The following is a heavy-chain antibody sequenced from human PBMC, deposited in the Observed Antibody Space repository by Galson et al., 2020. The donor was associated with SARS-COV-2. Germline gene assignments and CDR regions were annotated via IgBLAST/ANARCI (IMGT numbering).Heavy chain of an antibody. CDR3: ARAGLTTAVTGFDY. D-gene: IGHD6-25*01. J-gene: IGHJ4*02. Sequence: SQTHSLPCAISGDSVSSTSVSWNWIRQSPSRGLEWLGRTYYRSKRYDDYAVSMKSRITINADTSNNQFSLHLNSVTPEDTAVYFCARAGLTTAVTGFDYWGQGTLVTVSS. CDR2: TYYRSKRYD. CDR1: GDSVSSTSVS. V-gene: IGHV6-1*01.